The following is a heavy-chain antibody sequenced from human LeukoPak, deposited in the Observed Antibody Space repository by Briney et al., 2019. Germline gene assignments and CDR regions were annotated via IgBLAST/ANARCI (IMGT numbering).Heavy chain of an antibody. D-gene: IGHD3-10*01. CDR2: ISGSGGTV. Sequence: GGSLRLSCAASEFIFSNYYMMWIRQAPGKGLEWISYISGSGGTVYYADPVKGRFTISRDNAKKYLYLQMNSVRAEDTAVYHCATGGPHFYGSGTYYNLKSGDYWGQGILVTVSA. CDR3: ATGGPHFYGSGTYYNLKSGDY. J-gene: IGHJ4*02. V-gene: IGHV3-11*01. CDR1: EFIFSNYY.